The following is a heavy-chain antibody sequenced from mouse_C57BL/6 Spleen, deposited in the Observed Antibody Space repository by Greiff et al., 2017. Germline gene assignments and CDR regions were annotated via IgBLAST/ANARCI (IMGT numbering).Heavy chain of an antibody. Sequence: VQLQPPGAELVKPGASVKLSCKASGYTFTSYWMQWVKQRPGQGLEWIGEIDPSDSYTNYNPKFKGKATLTVDTYSSTAYMKLSSLPSEDSAVYYCAMSTYSNFYMDYWGQGTSVTVSS. J-gene: IGHJ4*01. CDR2: IDPSDSYT. D-gene: IGHD2-5*01. CDR3: AMSTYSNFYMDY. CDR1: GYTFTSYW. V-gene: IGHV1-50*01.